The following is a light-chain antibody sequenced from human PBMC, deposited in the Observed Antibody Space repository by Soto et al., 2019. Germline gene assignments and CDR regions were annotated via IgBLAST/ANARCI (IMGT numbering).Light chain of an antibody. V-gene: IGKV3-20*01. J-gene: IGKJ2*01. Sequence: EIVLTQSPGTLSLSPGERATLSCRASQSVDITNLAWYQQIPGQAPRLLIYGASRRATGIPDRFSVSGSGTDFTLTINRLEPEDFAMYYCQQYGSSPPYTFGQGTKLEIK. CDR2: GAS. CDR3: QQYGSSPPYT. CDR1: QSVDITN.